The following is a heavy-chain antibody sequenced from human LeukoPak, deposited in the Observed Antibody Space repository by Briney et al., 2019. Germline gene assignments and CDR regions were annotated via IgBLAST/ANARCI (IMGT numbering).Heavy chain of an antibody. V-gene: IGHV3-23*01. CDR1: GFTFDDYA. D-gene: IGHD3-22*01. CDR3: ARWYYYETSGFYYGSFDN. J-gene: IGHJ5*02. CDR2: IIGSDSST. Sequence: GGSLRLSCAASGFTFDDYAMHWVRQAPGKGLQWVSVIIGSDSSTYYADSVKGRFTISRDNARNTLYLQMNSLRAEDTAVYYCARWYYYETSGFYYGSFDNWGQGTLVTVSS.